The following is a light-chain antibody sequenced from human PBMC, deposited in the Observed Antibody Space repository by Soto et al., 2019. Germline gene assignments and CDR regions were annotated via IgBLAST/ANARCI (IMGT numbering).Light chain of an antibody. CDR1: SGHSYYA. CDR2: LNSDGSH. CDR3: QTWGTGIQV. Sequence: QPVLTQSPSASASLGASVKLTCTLSSGHSYYAIAWHQQRPEKGPRYLMKLNSDGSHSKGDGIPDRFSGSSSGAERYLTISSLQSEDEADYYCQTWGTGIQVFGGGTKVTVL. V-gene: IGLV4-69*01. J-gene: IGLJ2*01.